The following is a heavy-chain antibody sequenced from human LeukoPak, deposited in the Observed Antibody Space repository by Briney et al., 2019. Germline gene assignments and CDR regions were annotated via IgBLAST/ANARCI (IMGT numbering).Heavy chain of an antibody. Sequence: ASVKVSCKASGYTFTSYGISWVRQAPGQGLEWMGWISAYNGNTNYAQKLQGRVTMTTDTSTSTAYMELRSLRSDDTAVYYCARDRYYYDSNTLYNWFDPWGQGTLVTVSS. V-gene: IGHV1-18*01. CDR2: ISAYNGNT. J-gene: IGHJ5*02. CDR1: GYTFTSYG. D-gene: IGHD3-22*01. CDR3: ARDRYYYDSNTLYNWFDP.